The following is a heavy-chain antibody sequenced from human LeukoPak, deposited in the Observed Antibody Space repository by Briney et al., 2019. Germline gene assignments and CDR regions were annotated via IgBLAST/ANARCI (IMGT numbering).Heavy chain of an antibody. V-gene: IGHV3-49*04. CDR3: TRAQSYGDTGRDLDY. D-gene: IGHD4-17*01. J-gene: IGHJ4*02. CDR2: IRSKAYGGTT. Sequence: PGRSLRLSCTASGFTFGDYAMSWVRQAPGKGLEWVGFIRSKAYGGTTEYAASVKGRFTISRDDSKSIAYLQMNSLKTEDTAMYYCTRAQSYGDTGRDLDYWGQGTLVTVSS. CDR1: GFTFGDYA.